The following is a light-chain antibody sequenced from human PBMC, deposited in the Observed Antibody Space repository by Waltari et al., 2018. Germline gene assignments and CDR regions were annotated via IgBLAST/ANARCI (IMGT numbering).Light chain of an antibody. Sequence: QSVLTQPPSASGTPGQRVTISCSGSSPNIGSNTVNWYQQLPGTAPKVRIYSNNQRPSGVPDRFSGSKSGTSASLAISGLQSEDEADYYCAAWDDSLNAYVFGTGTKVTVL. CDR3: AAWDDSLNAYV. V-gene: IGLV1-44*01. CDR1: SPNIGSNT. J-gene: IGLJ1*01. CDR2: SNN.